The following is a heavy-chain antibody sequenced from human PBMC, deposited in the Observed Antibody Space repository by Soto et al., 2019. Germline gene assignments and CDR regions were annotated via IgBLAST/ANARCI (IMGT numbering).Heavy chain of an antibody. CDR2: IHNSGSP. V-gene: IGHV4-30-4*01. Sequence: QVQLQESGPGLVRPSQTLSLTCSVSGASIYNGGYFWSWIRQSPGKGLEWIAHIHNSGSPYNNPSLKSPVTISADTSKNQFSLRLTTVTAADTAVYYCARGATTGNVDSWCERTLVTGSS. J-gene: IGHJ4*02. D-gene: IGHD4-17*01. CDR3: ARGATTGNVDS. CDR1: GASIYNGGYF.